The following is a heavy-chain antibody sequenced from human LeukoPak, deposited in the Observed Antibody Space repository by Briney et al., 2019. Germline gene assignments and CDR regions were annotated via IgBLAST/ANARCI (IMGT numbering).Heavy chain of an antibody. CDR1: GGTFSSYP. J-gene: IGHJ4*02. V-gene: IGHV1-69*01. CDR2: ITPIFGEA. D-gene: IGHD5-12*01. Sequence: ASVKVSCKVSGGTFSSYPISWVRQAPGQGLEWMGEITPIFGEAQNAEKFQGRVTITADEPTSTVYMELTSLRLDDTAMYYCARNSRVASTSGLNYWGQGTLVTVSS. CDR3: ARNSRVASTSGLNY.